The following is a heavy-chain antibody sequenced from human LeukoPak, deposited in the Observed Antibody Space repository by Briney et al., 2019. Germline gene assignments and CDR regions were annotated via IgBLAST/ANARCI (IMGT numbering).Heavy chain of an antibody. J-gene: IGHJ3*01. D-gene: IGHD3-10*01. CDR2: INHSGTT. CDR3: ARRTSDATGHYYGAFDV. Sequence: SETLSLTCAVYGGSFSGYYWNWIRQSPGKGLEWIGEINHSGTTYYNPSLKSRDIISIDASKKQFSLKSNSVTAADTAVYFCARRTSDATGHYYGAFDVWGQGTMVTVSS. CDR1: GGSFSGYY. V-gene: IGHV4-34*01.